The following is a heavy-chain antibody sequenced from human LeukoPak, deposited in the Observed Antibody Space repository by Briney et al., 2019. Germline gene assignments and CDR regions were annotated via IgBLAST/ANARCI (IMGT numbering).Heavy chain of an antibody. V-gene: IGHV3-23*01. CDR1: GFTLNSYA. CDR3: ARELVGAKFRSGWYDR. D-gene: IGHD3-10*01. CDR2: ITGSGDNT. J-gene: IGHJ5*02. Sequence: GGSLRLSCAASGFTLNSYAMSWVRQAPGKGLAWVSTITGSGDNTYYADSVKGRFTISRDNSKNTLYLQMYSLRAEDTAVYYCARELVGAKFRSGWYDRWGQGTLVTVSS.